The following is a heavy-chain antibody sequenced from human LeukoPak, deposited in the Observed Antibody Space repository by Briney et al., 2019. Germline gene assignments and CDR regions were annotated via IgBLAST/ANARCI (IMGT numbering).Heavy chain of an antibody. CDR2: IYTSGST. CDR1: GGSISSGSYY. CDR3: ARAGMAARRFWFDP. D-gene: IGHD6-6*01. J-gene: IGHJ5*02. Sequence: SQTLSLTCTVSGGSISSGSYYWSWIRQPAGKVLEWIGRIYTSGSTNYNPSLKSRVTISVDTSKNQFSLKLSSVTAADTAVYYCARAGMAARRFWFDPWGQGTLVTVSS. V-gene: IGHV4-61*02.